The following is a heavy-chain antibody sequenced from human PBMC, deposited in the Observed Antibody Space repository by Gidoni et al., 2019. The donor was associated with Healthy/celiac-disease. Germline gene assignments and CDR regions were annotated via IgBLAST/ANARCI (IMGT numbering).Heavy chain of an antibody. CDR1: GFTFDDYA. V-gene: IGHV3-9*01. Sequence: EVQLVESGGGLVQPGRSLSLSCAASGFTFDDYAMHWVRQAPGKGLEWVSGISWNSGSIGYADSVKGRFTISRDNAKNSLYLQMNSLRAEDTALYYCAKASGWYGHFQHWGQGTLVTVSS. CDR2: ISWNSGSI. J-gene: IGHJ1*01. CDR3: AKASGWYGHFQH. D-gene: IGHD6-19*01.